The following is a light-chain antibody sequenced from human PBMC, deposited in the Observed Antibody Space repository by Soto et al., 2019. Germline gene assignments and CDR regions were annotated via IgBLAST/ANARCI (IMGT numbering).Light chain of an antibody. J-gene: IGKJ5*01. CDR1: QSVSSY. Sequence: EIVLTQSPATLSLSPGERATFSCRASQSVSSYLAWFQQKPGQAPRLLIYDASHRATGIAAGFSGSGSQTDFTLTISSLEPEDFAVYYCQQHSNWPPSITFGQGTRLEIK. CDR3: QQHSNWPPSIT. V-gene: IGKV3-11*01. CDR2: DAS.